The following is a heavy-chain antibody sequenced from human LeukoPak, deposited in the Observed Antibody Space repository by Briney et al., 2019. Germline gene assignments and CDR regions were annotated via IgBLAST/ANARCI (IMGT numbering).Heavy chain of an antibody. J-gene: IGHJ4*02. D-gene: IGHD6-13*01. CDR2: TYYRSKWYN. V-gene: IGHV6-1*01. Sequence: SQTLSLTCATSGDSVSSNSAAWNWIRQSPSRGLEWLGRTYYRSKWYNDYAVSVKSRITINPDTSKNQFSLQLNSVAPEDTAVYYCARGDPWQLVSGFDYWGQGTLVTVSS. CDR1: GDSVSSNSAA. CDR3: ARGDPWQLVSGFDY.